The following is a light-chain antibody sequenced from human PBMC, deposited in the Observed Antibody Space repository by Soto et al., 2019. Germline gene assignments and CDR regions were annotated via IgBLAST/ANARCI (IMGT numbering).Light chain of an antibody. J-gene: IGKJ5*01. Sequence: EIVLTQSPATLSLSPGERATLSCRASQSVSSYLAWYQQKPGQAPRLLIYDASNRATGIPARSSGSGSGTDFTLTISSLEPEDFAVYYCQQRSNWLTFGQGTRMEI. V-gene: IGKV3-11*01. CDR3: QQRSNWLT. CDR2: DAS. CDR1: QSVSSY.